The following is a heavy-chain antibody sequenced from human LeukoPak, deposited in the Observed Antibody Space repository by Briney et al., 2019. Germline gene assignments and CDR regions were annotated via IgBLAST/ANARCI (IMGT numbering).Heavy chain of an antibody. D-gene: IGHD2-15*01. CDR1: GGSISSSSYY. V-gene: IGHV4-39*07. J-gene: IGHJ6*03. CDR3: ARVRCSGGSCPYYYYYYMDV. Sequence: SETLSLTCTVSGGSISSSSYYWAWIRQPPGKGLEWIGSIHYSGSTYYNPSLQSRVTISIDTSKNQFSLKLRFVTAADTAVYYCARVRCSGGSCPYYYYYYMDVWGKGTTVTVSS. CDR2: IHYSGST.